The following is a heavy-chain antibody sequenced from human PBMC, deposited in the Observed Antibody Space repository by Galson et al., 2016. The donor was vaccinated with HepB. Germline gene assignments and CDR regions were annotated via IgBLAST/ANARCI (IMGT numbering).Heavy chain of an antibody. CDR2: IYYSGST. Sequence: TLSLTCTVSGGSISSGDYYWSWIRQPPGKGLEWIGYIYYSGSTYYNPSLQSRLTISVDTSKKQFSLKLSSVTAADTAVYYCARGGGYDYIWGSYRYLGAFDIWGQGTMVTVSS. J-gene: IGHJ3*02. CDR1: GGSISSGDYY. CDR3: ARGGGYDYIWGSYRYLGAFDI. V-gene: IGHV4-30-4*01. D-gene: IGHD3-16*02.